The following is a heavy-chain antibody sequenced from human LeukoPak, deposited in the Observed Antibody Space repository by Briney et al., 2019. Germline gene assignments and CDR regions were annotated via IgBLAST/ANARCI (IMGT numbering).Heavy chain of an antibody. CDR1: GFTFGDYT. V-gene: IGHV3-49*04. D-gene: IGHD6-19*01. J-gene: IGHJ4*02. CDR3: TREQWLVLV. CDR2: IRSKAYGGTT. Sequence: GGSLRLSCTASGFTFGDYTMSWVRQAPGKGLEWVGFIRSKAYGGTTEYAASVKGRFTISRDDSKSIAYLQMNSLKTEDTAVYYCTREQWLVLVWGQGTLVTVSS.